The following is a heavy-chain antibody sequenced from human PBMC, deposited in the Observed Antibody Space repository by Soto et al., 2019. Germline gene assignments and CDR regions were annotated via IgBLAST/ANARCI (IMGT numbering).Heavy chain of an antibody. CDR3: ARDSQCTNGVCYYYYYGMDV. D-gene: IGHD2-8*01. V-gene: IGHV4-4*02. Sequence: QVQLQESGPGLVKPSGTLSLTCAVSGGSISSSNWWSWVRQPPGKGLEWIGEIYHSGSTNYNPSLKSRVTISVDKSKNHFSLKLSSVTAADTAVYYCARDSQCTNGVCYYYYYGMDVWGQGTTVTVSS. CDR1: GGSISSSNW. CDR2: IYHSGST. J-gene: IGHJ6*02.